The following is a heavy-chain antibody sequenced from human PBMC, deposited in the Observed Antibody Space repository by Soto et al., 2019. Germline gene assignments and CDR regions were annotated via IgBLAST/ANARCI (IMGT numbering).Heavy chain of an antibody. Sequence: ASVKVSCKASGYTFTSYAMHWVRQAPGQRLEWMGWINAGNGNTKYSQKFQGRVTITRDTSASTAYMELSSLRSEDTAVYYCARVLAVAHTVHDYWGQGSLVTVSS. V-gene: IGHV1-3*01. J-gene: IGHJ4*02. CDR2: INAGNGNT. CDR1: GYTFTSYA. CDR3: ARVLAVAHTVHDY. D-gene: IGHD6-19*01.